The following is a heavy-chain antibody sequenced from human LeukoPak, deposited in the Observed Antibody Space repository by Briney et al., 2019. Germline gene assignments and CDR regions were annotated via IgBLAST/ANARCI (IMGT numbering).Heavy chain of an antibody. V-gene: IGHV3-23*01. CDR1: GFTFSTYA. J-gene: IGHJ6*03. D-gene: IGHD5-18*01. CDR3: AKDRQLWSPGYYYMDV. CDR2: ICGSGGDP. Sequence: GGSLRLSCAVSGFTFSTYAMNCGREAPGKGREWVSGICGSGGDPYSADSVQGRFTISRDNYKRTLYLQMNSLRVEDTAVYFCAKDRQLWSPGYYYMDVWGKGTTVTVSS.